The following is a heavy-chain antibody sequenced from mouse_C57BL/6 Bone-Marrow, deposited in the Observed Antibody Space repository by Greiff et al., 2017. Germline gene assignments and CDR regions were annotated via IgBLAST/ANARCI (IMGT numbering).Heavy chain of an antibody. CDR2: ISNLAYSI. V-gene: IGHV5-15*04. D-gene: IGHD2-2*01. CDR1: GFTFSDYG. Sequence: EVKLEESGGGLVQPGGSLKLSCAASGFTFSDYGMAWVRQAPRKGPEWVAFISNLAYSIYYADTVTGRFTISRENAKNTRYLEMSSLRSEDTAMYYCARSYYGYFYFDYGGQGTTLTVSS. CDR3: ARSYYGYFYFDY. J-gene: IGHJ2*01.